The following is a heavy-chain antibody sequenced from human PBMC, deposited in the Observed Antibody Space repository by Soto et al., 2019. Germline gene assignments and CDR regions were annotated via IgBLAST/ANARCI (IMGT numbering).Heavy chain of an antibody. J-gene: IGHJ5*02. Sequence: GGSLRLSCAASGFTFSSYGMHWVRQAPGKGLEWVAVIWYDGSNKYYADSVKGRFTISRDNSKNTLYLQMNSLRAEDTAVYYCARDQYYDILTGYEILYWFDPWGQGTLVTVSS. D-gene: IGHD3-9*01. V-gene: IGHV3-33*01. CDR1: GFTFSSYG. CDR3: ARDQYYDILTGYEILYWFDP. CDR2: IWYDGSNK.